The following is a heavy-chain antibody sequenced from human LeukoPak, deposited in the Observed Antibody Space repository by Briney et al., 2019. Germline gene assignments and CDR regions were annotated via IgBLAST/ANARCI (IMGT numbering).Heavy chain of an antibody. V-gene: IGHV3-11*03. CDR3: ARQGSRNYFDY. CDR1: GFTFSDYY. CDR2: ISSSSSYT. Sequence: GGSLRLSCAASGFTFSDYYMSWIRQAPGKGLERVSYISSSSSYTNYADSVKGRFTISRDNAKNSLYLQMNSLRAEDTAVYYCARQGSRNYFDYWGQGTLVTVSS. D-gene: IGHD2-2*01. J-gene: IGHJ4*02.